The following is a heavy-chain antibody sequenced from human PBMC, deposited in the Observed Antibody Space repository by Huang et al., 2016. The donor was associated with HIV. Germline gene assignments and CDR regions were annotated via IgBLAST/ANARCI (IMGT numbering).Heavy chain of an antibody. V-gene: IGHV1-69*01. CDR2: IIPIFGTA. Sequence: QVQLVQSGAEVKKPGSSVKVSCKASGGTFSSYAISWVRQAPGQGLEWMGGIIPIFGTANYAQKFQGRVTSTADESTSTAYMELSSLRSEDTAVYYCARDRNTAMEGGYNWFDPWGQGTLVTVSS. CDR1: GGTFSSYA. D-gene: IGHD5-18*01. CDR3: ARDRNTAMEGGYNWFDP. J-gene: IGHJ5*02.